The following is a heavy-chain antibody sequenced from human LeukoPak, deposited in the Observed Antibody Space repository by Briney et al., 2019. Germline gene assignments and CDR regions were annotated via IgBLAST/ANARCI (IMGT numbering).Heavy chain of an antibody. CDR1: GGSINSGGYY. CDR3: VLVDSSSTFDY. CDR2: IYYSGST. V-gene: IGHV4-31*03. D-gene: IGHD6-6*01. Sequence: SETLSLTCTVSGGSINSGGYYWSWIRQHPGKGLEWIGYIYYSGSTYYNPSLKSRVTISVDTSKNQFSLKLSSVTAEDTAVYYCVLVDSSSTFDYWGQGTLVTVSS. J-gene: IGHJ4*02.